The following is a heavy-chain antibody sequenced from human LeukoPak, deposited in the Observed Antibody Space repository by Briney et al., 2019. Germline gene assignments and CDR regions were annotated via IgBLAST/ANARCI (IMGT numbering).Heavy chain of an antibody. J-gene: IGHJ4*02. V-gene: IGHV3-15*01. CDR2: IRSNPDGGTA. Sequence: KSGGSLRLSCAASGFTFSNTWMSWVRQAPGKGLEWVGRIRSNPDGGTADYAAPVKGRFSLSRDDSKNTLYLQMNSLKTEDTAMYYCTRDLGAYAQWGQGTLVTVSS. CDR1: GFTFSNTW. D-gene: IGHD1-26*01. CDR3: TRDLGAYAQ.